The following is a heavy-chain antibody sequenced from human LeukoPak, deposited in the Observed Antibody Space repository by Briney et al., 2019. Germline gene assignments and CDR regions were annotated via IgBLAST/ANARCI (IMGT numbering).Heavy chain of an antibody. D-gene: IGHD6-19*01. CDR2: TYYRSKWYN. Sequence: SQTLSLTCAISGDSVASNNGAWNWIRQSPSIGLEWLGRTYYRSKWYNDYAMPMKGRISINPDTSKNQFSLQVNSVTPEDTAIYYCARDLGTSGWYTFDYWGQGTLVTVSS. CDR3: ARDLGTSGWYTFDY. V-gene: IGHV6-1*01. J-gene: IGHJ4*02. CDR1: GDSVASNNGA.